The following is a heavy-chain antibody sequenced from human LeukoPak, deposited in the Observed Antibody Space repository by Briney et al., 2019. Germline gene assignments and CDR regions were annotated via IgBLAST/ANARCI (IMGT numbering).Heavy chain of an antibody. CDR3: AKAVYRITMVQEPLDF. J-gene: IGHJ4*02. V-gene: IGHV3-23*01. D-gene: IGHD3-10*01. CDR2: ISGSGGST. Sequence: GGSLRLSCAASGFTFSSYAMSWVRQAPGKGLERVSVISGSGGSTDYADSVKGGFTISRDNSKNTLYLQTNSLRAEDTAVYYCAKAVYRITMVQEPLDFWGQGTLVTVSS. CDR1: GFTFSSYA.